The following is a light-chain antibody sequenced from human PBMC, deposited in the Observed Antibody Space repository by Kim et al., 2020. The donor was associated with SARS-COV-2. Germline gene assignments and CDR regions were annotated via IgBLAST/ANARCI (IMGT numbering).Light chain of an antibody. J-gene: IGLJ3*02. CDR2: YDS. CDR3: QVWDSSSDHWV. Sequence: PGKTAGITCGGNNIGSKSVHGYQRKPGQAPVLVIYYDSDRPSGIPERFSGSNSGNTATLTISRVEAGDEADYYCQVWDSSSDHWVFGGGTQLTVL. CDR1: NIGSKS. V-gene: IGLV3-21*04.